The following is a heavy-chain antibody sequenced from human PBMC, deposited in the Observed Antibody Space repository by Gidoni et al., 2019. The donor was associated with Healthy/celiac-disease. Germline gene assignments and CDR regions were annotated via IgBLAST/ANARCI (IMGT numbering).Heavy chain of an antibody. CDR2: IKQDGSEK. CDR1: VFTFSSYW. V-gene: IGHV3-7*03. Sequence: VQLVESGGGLVQPGVSLTLSCAASVFTFSSYWMSWVRQAPGKGLEWVANIKQDGSEKYYVDSVKGRFTITRDNAKNSLYLQMNSLRAEDTAVYYCARDRVVVVPAAAIEFDYWGQGTLVTVSS. CDR3: ARDRVVVVPAAAIEFDY. D-gene: IGHD2-2*01. J-gene: IGHJ4*02.